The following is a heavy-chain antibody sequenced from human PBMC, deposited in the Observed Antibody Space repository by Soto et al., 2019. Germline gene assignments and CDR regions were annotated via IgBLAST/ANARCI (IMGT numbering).Heavy chain of an antibody. Sequence: GGSLRLSCAASGFTFSDHYMDWVRQAPGKGLEWVGRTRNKANSYSTEYAASVKGRFTISRDDSKNSLYLQMNSLKTEDAAVYYCAAKYNSNYNRALDYWGQGTLVTVSS. D-gene: IGHD1-1*01. CDR3: AAKYNSNYNRALDY. CDR2: TRNKANSYST. J-gene: IGHJ4*02. CDR1: GFTFSDHY. V-gene: IGHV3-72*01.